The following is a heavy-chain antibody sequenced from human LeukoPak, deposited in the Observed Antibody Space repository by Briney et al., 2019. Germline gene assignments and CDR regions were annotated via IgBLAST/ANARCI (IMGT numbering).Heavy chain of an antibody. CDR1: GYTFTGYY. J-gene: IGHJ4*02. D-gene: IGHD4-23*01. CDR3: ARGGGHRPPNDY. Sequence: ASVKVSCKASGYTFTGYYMHWVRQAPGQGLEWMGWINPNSGGTNYAQKFQGTVTMTSDTSISTAYMEPSRLRSDDTAVYYCARGGGHRPPNDYWGQGTLVTVSS. V-gene: IGHV1-2*02. CDR2: INPNSGGT.